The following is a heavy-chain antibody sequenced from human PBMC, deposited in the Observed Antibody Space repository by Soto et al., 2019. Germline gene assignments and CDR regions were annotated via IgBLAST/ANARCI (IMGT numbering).Heavy chain of an antibody. CDR1: GYTFTSYY. CDR3: ASVRDYYDSSGPPSD. J-gene: IGHJ4*02. CDR2: INPSGGST. Sequence: QVQLVQSGAEVKKPGASVKVSCKASGYTFTSYYMHWVRQAPGQGLEWMGIINPSGGSTSYAQKFRGRVTMTRDTSTSTVYMELSSLRSEDTAVYYCASVRDYYDSSGPPSDWGQGTLVTVSS. D-gene: IGHD3-22*01. V-gene: IGHV1-46*01.